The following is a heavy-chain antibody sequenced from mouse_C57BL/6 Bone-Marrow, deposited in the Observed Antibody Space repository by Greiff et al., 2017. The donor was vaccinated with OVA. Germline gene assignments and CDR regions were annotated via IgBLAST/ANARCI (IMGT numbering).Heavy chain of an antibody. CDR1: GYTFTSYW. V-gene: IGHV1-72*01. CDR3: ARYYYGSSLYYFDY. Sequence: VKQSCKASGYTFTSYWMHWVKQRPGRGLEWIGRIDPNSGGTKYNEKFKSKATLTVDKPSSTAYMQLSSLTSEDSAVYYCARYYYGSSLYYFDYWGQGTTLTVSS. D-gene: IGHD1-1*01. CDR2: IDPNSGGT. J-gene: IGHJ2*01.